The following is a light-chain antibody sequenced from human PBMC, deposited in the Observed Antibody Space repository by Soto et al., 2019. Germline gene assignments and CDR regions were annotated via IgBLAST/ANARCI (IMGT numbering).Light chain of an antibody. Sequence: QAVVTQPPSVSGAPGKRVTISCTGSSSNIGAGYDVHWYQQLPGTAPKLLIYGNSNRPSGVPDRFSGSKSGTSASLAITGLQAEDEADYYCQSYDSSLSGSRVFGGGTQLTVL. J-gene: IGLJ2*01. CDR1: SSNIGAGYD. CDR3: QSYDSSLSGSRV. V-gene: IGLV1-40*01. CDR2: GNS.